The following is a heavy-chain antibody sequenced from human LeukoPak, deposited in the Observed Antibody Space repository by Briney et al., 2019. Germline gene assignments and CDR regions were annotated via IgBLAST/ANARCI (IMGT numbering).Heavy chain of an antibody. CDR2: IYPGDSDT. J-gene: IGHJ3*02. CDR1: GYRFTSYW. D-gene: IGHD2-15*01. V-gene: IGHV5-51*01. CDR3: ASWILGFCSGGSCYDAFDI. Sequence: GESLKISCKGSGYRFTSYWIGWVRQMPGKGLEWMGIIYPGDSDTRYSPSFQGQVTISADKSISTAYLQWSSLKASDTAMYYCASWILGFCSGGSCYDAFDIWGQGTMVTVSS.